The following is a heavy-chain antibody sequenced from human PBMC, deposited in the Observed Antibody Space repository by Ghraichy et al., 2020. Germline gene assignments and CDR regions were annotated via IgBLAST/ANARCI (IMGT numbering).Heavy chain of an antibody. CDR3: AWHSRWSDFGC. J-gene: IGHJ4*02. CDR1: GFTFNNYA. CDR2: ISGSADTT. Sequence: GGSLRLSCAASGFTFNNYAMSWVRQAPGKGLEWVSAISGSADTTYYANSVRGRFTISRDNSKNSVYLQMNSLRAEDTAVYYCAWHSRWSDFGCWGQGTLVTVSS. V-gene: IGHV3-23*01. D-gene: IGHD4-23*01.